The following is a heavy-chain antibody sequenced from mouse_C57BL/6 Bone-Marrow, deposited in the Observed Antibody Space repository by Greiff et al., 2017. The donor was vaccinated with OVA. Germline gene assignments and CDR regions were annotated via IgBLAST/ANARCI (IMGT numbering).Heavy chain of an antibody. Sequence: VKLQQPGAELVMPGASVKLSCKASGYTFTSYWMHWVKQRPGQGLEWIGEIDPSDSYTNYNQKFKGKSTLTVDKSSSTAYMQLSSLTSEDSAVYYCARLDSKREEYYYAMDYWGQGTSVTVSS. D-gene: IGHD2-5*01. J-gene: IGHJ4*01. CDR3: ARLDSKREEYYYAMDY. V-gene: IGHV1-69*01. CDR1: GYTFTSYW. CDR2: IDPSDSYT.